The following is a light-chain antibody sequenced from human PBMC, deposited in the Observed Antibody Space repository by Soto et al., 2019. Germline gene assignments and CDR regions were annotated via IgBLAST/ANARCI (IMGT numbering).Light chain of an antibody. Sequence: EVMLTQSPGTLSLSPGERATLSCRASQSVSSNYLHWYQQKPGQAPRLLIYGASTRATGIPARFSGSGSGTEFTLTISSLQSEDFAVYYCQQYNNWPQTFGQGTKVDIK. CDR1: QSVSSN. CDR2: GAS. J-gene: IGKJ1*01. CDR3: QQYNNWPQT. V-gene: IGKV3-15*01.